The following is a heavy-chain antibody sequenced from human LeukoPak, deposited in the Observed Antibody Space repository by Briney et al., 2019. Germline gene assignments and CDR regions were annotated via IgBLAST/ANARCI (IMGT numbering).Heavy chain of an antibody. J-gene: IGHJ5*01. D-gene: IGHD3-10*01. CDR2: ISSSGSTI. Sequence: GGSLRPSCAASGFTFSTYAMSWVRQAPGKGLEWVSYISSSGSTIYYADSVKGRFTISRDNAKNSLYLQMNSLRAEGTAVYYCARARRSGGITMVRGVKDRGWFDSWGQGILVTVSS. CDR1: GFTFSTYA. V-gene: IGHV3-48*03. CDR3: ARARRSGGITMVRGVKDRGWFDS.